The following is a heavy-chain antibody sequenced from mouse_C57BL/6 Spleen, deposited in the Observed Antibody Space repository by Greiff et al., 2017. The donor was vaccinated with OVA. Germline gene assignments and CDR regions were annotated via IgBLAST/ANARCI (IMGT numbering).Heavy chain of an antibody. CDR2: ISDGGSYT. J-gene: IGHJ3*01. CDR3: ARDNYSNYGAY. Sequence: EVHLVESGGGLGKPGGSLKLSCAASGFTFSSYAMSWVRQTPEKRLEWVATISDGGSYTYYPDNVKGRFTISRDNAKNNLYLQMSHLKSEDTAMYYCARDNYSNYGAYWGQGTLVTVSA. V-gene: IGHV5-4*01. CDR1: GFTFSSYA. D-gene: IGHD2-5*01.